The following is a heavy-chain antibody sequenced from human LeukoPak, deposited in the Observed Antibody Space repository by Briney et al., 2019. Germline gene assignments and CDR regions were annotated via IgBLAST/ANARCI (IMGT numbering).Heavy chain of an antibody. J-gene: IGHJ4*02. CDR1: GASISSGAW. CDR2: IYHSGST. Sequence: KPSETLSLTCAVSGASISSGAWWSWVRQPPGKGLEWIGEIYHSGSTNYNPSLKSRVTISTDKSKNQFSLKLSSVTAADTAVYYCARGQVVFDYWGQGTLVTVSS. D-gene: IGHD2-15*01. V-gene: IGHV4-4*02. CDR3: ARGQVVFDY.